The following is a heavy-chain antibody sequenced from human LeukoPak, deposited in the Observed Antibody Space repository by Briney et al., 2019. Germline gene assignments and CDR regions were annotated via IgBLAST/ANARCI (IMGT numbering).Heavy chain of an antibody. CDR2: ISSSGSTI. J-gene: IGHJ4*02. CDR1: GFTFSSYE. D-gene: IGHD3-9*01. Sequence: TGGSLRLSCAASGFTFSSYEMNWVRQAPGKGREWVSYISSSGSTIYYADSVKGRFTISRDNAKNSLYLQMNSLRAEDTAVYYCARGDWYEWFDYWGQGTLVTVSS. V-gene: IGHV3-48*03. CDR3: ARGDWYEWFDY.